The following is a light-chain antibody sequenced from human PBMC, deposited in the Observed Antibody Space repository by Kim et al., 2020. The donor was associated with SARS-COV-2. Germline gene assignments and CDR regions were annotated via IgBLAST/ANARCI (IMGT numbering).Light chain of an antibody. CDR2: AAS. V-gene: IGKV1-9*01. Sequence: DIQLTQSPSFLSASVGDRVTITGRASQGISSYLAWYQQKPGKAPKLLIYAASTLQSGVPSRFSGSGSGTEFTLTISSLQPEDFATYDCQQLNSYPRLTFGGGTKVDIK. CDR3: QQLNSYPRLT. J-gene: IGKJ4*01. CDR1: QGISSY.